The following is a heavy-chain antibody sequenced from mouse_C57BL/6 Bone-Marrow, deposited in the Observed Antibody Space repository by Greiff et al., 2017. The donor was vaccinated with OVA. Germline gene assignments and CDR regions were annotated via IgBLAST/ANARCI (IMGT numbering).Heavy chain of an antibody. J-gene: IGHJ1*03. CDR1: GYTFTSYT. Sequence: QVQLQQSGAELARPGASVKMSCKASGYTFTSYTMHWVKQRPGQGLEWIGYINPSSGYTKYNQKFKDKATLTADKSSSTAYMQLSSLTSEDSAVYYWASGESNDVGWYCEVWGTGTTVTVAS. D-gene: IGHD2-12*01. V-gene: IGHV1-4*01. CDR2: INPSSGYT. CDR3: ASGESNDVGWYCEV.